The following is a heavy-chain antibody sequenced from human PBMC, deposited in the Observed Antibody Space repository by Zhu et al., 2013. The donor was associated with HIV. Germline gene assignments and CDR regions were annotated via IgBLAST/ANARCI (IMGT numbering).Heavy chain of an antibody. V-gene: IGHV1-58*01. CDR3: AAYSSLIVGPVEAFDL. CDR1: GLPFIKSA. CDR2: IVVGSHST. D-gene: IGHD1-26*01. Sequence: QMYLEQSGPGVKKPGTSVKVACKASGLPFIKSAVQWVRQARGQPLEWIGWIVVGSHSTNYAQKFQDRVTITAELSTDTSYMELRGLTFDDTALYYCAAYSSLIVGPVEAFDLWGQGTLVTISS. J-gene: IGHJ3*01.